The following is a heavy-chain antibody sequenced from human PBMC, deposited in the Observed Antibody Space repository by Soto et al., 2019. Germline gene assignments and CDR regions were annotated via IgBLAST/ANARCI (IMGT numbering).Heavy chain of an antibody. V-gene: IGHV3-30*03. Sequence: XGALRLSCAASGVTLSSYGMHWVRQAPGKGLEWVAVISYDGSNKYYADSVKGRFTISRDNSKNTLYLQMNSLRAEDTAVYYCARTYSSSWYSFWFDPWGQGTLVTVSS. CDR2: ISYDGSNK. J-gene: IGHJ5*02. CDR1: GVTLSSYG. D-gene: IGHD6-13*01. CDR3: ARTYSSSWYSFWFDP.